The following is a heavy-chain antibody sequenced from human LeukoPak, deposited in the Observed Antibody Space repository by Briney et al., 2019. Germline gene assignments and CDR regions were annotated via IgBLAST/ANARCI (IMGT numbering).Heavy chain of an antibody. D-gene: IGHD2-15*01. Sequence: ASVKVSCKASGYTFTSYAMHWVRQAPGQRLEWMGWINAGNGNTKYSQKFQGRVTVTRNTSISTAYMELSSLGSEDTAVYYCARGRMICSGGSCYLYDAFDIWGQGTMVTVSS. V-gene: IGHV1-3*01. CDR1: GYTFTSYA. CDR3: ARGRMICSGGSCYLYDAFDI. J-gene: IGHJ3*02. CDR2: INAGNGNT.